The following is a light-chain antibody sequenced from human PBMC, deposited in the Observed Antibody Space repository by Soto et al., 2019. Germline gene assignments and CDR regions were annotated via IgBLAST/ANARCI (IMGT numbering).Light chain of an antibody. Sequence: DIQMTQSPSSLSASVGDRVTITCPASQSISSYLNWYQQKPGKAPKLLIYAASSLQSGVPSRFSGSGSGTDFTLTISSLQPEDFATYYCQQSYSTPSTFGQGTRLEIK. J-gene: IGKJ5*01. CDR3: QQSYSTPST. CDR1: QSISSY. V-gene: IGKV1-39*01. CDR2: AAS.